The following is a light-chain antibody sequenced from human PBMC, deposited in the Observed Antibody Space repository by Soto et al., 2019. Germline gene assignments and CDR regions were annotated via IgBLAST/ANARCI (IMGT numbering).Light chain of an antibody. Sequence: QSALTQPASVSGSPGQSITISCTGSSSDVGAYDYVSWYQQHPGKAPKLIIYDVSKRPSGVSHRFSGSKSGNTASLTISGLQAEDEADYHSNSFTTSTTVIFGGGTKLTVL. CDR3: NSFTTSTTVI. CDR2: DVS. J-gene: IGLJ2*01. V-gene: IGLV2-14*01. CDR1: SSDVGAYDY.